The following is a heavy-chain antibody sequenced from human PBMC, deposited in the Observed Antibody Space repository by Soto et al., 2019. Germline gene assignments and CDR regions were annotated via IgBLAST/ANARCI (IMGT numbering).Heavy chain of an antibody. D-gene: IGHD6-13*01. Sequence: SVKVSCKASGGTFSSYAISWVRQAPGQGLEWMGGIIPIFGTANYAQKFQGRVTITADESTSTAYMELSSLRSEDTAVYYCARRRSSWYWFDYYYYYGMYVWGQGTTVTVSS. CDR2: IIPIFGTA. V-gene: IGHV1-69*13. CDR1: GGTFSSYA. CDR3: ARRRSSWYWFDYYYYYGMYV. J-gene: IGHJ6*02.